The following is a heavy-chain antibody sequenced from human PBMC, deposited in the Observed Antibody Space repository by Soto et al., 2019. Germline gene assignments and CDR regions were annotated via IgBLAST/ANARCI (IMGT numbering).Heavy chain of an antibody. CDR1: GFTLSSYA. CDR2: ISAGGDMT. Sequence: EVQLVESGGDLVQPGGSLTLSCSASGFTLSSYAMSWVRQAPGKGLEWVSSISAGGDMTYNSDSVKGRFTISRDNANNALCRQMHHLRIEDTALYYCARGHRGGSGSPASYYYSGWYVWGQGATVNGSS. J-gene: IGHJ6*02. V-gene: IGHV3-23*04. D-gene: IGHD3-10*01. CDR3: ARGHRGGSGSPASYYYSGWYV.